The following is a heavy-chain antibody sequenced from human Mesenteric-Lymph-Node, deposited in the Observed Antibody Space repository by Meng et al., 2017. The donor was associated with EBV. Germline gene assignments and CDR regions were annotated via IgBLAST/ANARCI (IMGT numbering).Heavy chain of an antibody. J-gene: IGHJ4*02. CDR3: ARENVGVFDY. Sequence: QVQVQESGPGLVEHSETLSLTGTVSGASIDNYDWSWIRQPPGKGLEWIGYIYYSGTTNSNPSLKSRVTISLDTPKNQFSLKLSSVTAADTAVYYCARENVGVFDYWGQGTLVTVSS. D-gene: IGHD1-26*01. CDR2: IYYSGTT. CDR1: GASIDNYD. V-gene: IGHV4-59*01.